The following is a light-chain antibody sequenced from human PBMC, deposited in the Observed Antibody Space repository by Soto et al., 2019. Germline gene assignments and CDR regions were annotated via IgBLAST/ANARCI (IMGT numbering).Light chain of an antibody. CDR1: SGHSNYA. CDR2: LYSDGSH. V-gene: IGLV4-69*01. Sequence: QSVLTQSPSASATPGASVRLTCTLSSGHSNYAIAWPQQRPERGPRYLMKLYSDGSHNKGDGIPDRFSGSNSGAERYLTISSLKSEDEADYYCQIWGTGIVIFGGGTKLTVL. J-gene: IGLJ2*01. CDR3: QIWGTGIVI.